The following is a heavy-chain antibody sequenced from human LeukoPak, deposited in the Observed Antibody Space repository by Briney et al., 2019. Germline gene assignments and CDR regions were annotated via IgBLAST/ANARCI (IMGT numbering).Heavy chain of an antibody. V-gene: IGHV4-59*01. CDR2: IYYSGST. Sequence: PSETLSLTCAVYGGSFSGYYWSWIRQPPGKRLEWIGYIYYSGSTNYNPSLKSRVTISVDTSKNQFSLKLSSVTAADTAVYYCARAGDSSSWYLRYWGQGTLVTVSS. CDR3: ARAGDSSSWYLRY. J-gene: IGHJ4*02. D-gene: IGHD6-13*01. CDR1: GGSFSGYY.